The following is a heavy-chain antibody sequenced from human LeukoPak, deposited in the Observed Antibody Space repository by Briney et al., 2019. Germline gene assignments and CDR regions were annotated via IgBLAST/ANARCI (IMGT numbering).Heavy chain of an antibody. Sequence: GGSLRLSCAASGFTVSSNYMSWVRQAPGKGLEWVSVIYSGGSTYYADSVKGRFTISRDNSKNTLYLQMNSLRAEDTAVYYCSRNPLPGIAAAGTAAQDWGQGTLVTVSS. CDR3: SRNPLPGIAAAGTAAQD. V-gene: IGHV3-66*02. CDR1: GFTVSSNY. J-gene: IGHJ4*02. D-gene: IGHD6-13*01. CDR2: IYSGGST.